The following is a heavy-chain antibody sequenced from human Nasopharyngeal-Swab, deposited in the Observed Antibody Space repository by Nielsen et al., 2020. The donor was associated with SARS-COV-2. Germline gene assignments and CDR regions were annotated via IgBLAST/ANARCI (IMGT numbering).Heavy chain of an antibody. D-gene: IGHD3-9*01. V-gene: IGHV4-61*02. CDR3: ARIGRFFDWLTGYYGMDV. CDR2: LYINGST. J-gene: IGHJ6*02. CDR1: GGSISSGNYY. Sequence: SETLSLTCTVSGGSISSGNYYWSWNRQPAGKGLEWIGRLYINGSTNYNPSLKSRVTISADTSKNQFSLRLSSVTAADTAVYYCARIGRFFDWLTGYYGMDVWGHGTTVTVSS.